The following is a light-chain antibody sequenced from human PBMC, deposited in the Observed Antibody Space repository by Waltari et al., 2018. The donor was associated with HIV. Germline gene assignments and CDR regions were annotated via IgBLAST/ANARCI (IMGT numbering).Light chain of an antibody. CDR1: SSDRAHHNY. Sequence: SAPTQPASVSGSPGQALTISCTGTSSDRAHHNYISWYHLSPGKAPKLMIYEVSNRPSGVSNRFSGSKSGNTASLTISGLQAEDEADYYCSSYISTTTLFGTGTKVTVL. CDR2: EVS. CDR3: SSYISTTTL. J-gene: IGLJ1*01. V-gene: IGLV2-14*01.